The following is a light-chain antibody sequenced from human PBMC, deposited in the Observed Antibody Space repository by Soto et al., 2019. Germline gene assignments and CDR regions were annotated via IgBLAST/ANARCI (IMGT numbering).Light chain of an antibody. Sequence: EIVLTQSPGTLSLSPGERATLSCRASESVSNNQLAWYQQKLGQAPRHLIYGASSRATGIPDRFSASGSGTAFTLTISRPEPEDVAVYYCLQYAISPRTFGQGTKVEVK. CDR2: GAS. J-gene: IGKJ1*01. CDR1: ESVSNNQ. CDR3: LQYAISPRT. V-gene: IGKV3-20*01.